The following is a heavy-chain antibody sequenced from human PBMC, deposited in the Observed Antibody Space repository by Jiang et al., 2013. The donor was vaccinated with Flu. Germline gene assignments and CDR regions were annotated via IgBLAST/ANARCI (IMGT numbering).Heavy chain of an antibody. J-gene: IGHJ5*02. Sequence: GAEVKKPGASVKVSCKASGYAFTSYGISWVRQAPGQGLEWMGWISAYNGNTNYAQKLQGRVTMTTDTSASTAYMELRSLRSDDTAVYYCARVRIGVRGVRKGWFDPWGQGTLVTVSS. V-gene: IGHV1-18*01. CDR3: ARVRIGVRGVRKGWFDP. D-gene: IGHD3-10*01. CDR2: ISAYNGNT. CDR1: GYAFTSYG.